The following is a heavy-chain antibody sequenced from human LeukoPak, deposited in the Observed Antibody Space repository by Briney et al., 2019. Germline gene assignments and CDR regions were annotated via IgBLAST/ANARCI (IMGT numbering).Heavy chain of an antibody. CDR2: IKQDGSEK. Sequence: GGSLRLSCAASGFTLSNYAMSWVRQAPGKGLEWVANIKQDGSEKYYVDSVKGRFTISRDNAKNPLYLQMNSLRAEDTAVYYGARDDIAARPFDYWGQGTLVTVSS. CDR3: ARDDIAARPFDY. CDR1: GFTLSNYA. V-gene: IGHV3-7*03. J-gene: IGHJ4*02. D-gene: IGHD6-6*01.